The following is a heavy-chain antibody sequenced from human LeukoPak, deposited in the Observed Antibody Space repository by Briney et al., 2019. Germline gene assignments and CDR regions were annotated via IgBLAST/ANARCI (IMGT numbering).Heavy chain of an antibody. Sequence: ASVKVSCKASGYXFTXYXXXXVXXAPGQXXEXTGWINPNSGGTNYAQKFQGRVTMTRDTSISTAYMELSRLRSDDTAVYYCARDRVVVPAAFDYWGQGTLVTVSS. CDR3: ARDRVVVPAAFDY. CDR2: INPNSGGT. J-gene: IGHJ4*02. V-gene: IGHV1-2*02. D-gene: IGHD2-2*01. CDR1: GYXFTXYX.